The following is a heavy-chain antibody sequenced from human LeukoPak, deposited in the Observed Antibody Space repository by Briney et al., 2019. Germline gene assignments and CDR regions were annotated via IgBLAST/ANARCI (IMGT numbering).Heavy chain of an antibody. CDR2: IHYRGNT. CDR3: ARAERWPQWFDP. CDR1: GGSISNTNFY. D-gene: IGHD5-24*01. Sequence: SETLSLTCSVSGGSISNTNFYWAWIRQPPGKGLGWIASIHYRGNTYYNPSLRSRVTISLDTSKNQFSLKVTAVTAADTAVYYCARAERWPQWFDPWGQGTLVTVSS. V-gene: IGHV4-39*07. J-gene: IGHJ5*02.